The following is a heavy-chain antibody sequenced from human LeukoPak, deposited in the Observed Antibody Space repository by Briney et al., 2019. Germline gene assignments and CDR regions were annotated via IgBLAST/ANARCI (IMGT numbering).Heavy chain of an antibody. D-gene: IGHD6-19*01. CDR3: AKDSDIAVAGTDDAFDL. Sequence: GGSLRLSCAASGFTFSSYGMHWVRQAPGKGLEWVAVIWYDGSNKYYADSVKGRFTISRDNSKNTLYLQVNSLRAEDTAVYYCAKDSDIAVAGTDDAFDLWGQGTMVTVSS. CDR1: GFTFSSYG. CDR2: IWYDGSNK. V-gene: IGHV3-30*02. J-gene: IGHJ3*01.